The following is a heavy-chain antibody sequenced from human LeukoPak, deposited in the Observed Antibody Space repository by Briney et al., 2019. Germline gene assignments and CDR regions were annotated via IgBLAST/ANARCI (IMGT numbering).Heavy chain of an antibody. CDR3: AAGTAADF. J-gene: IGHJ4*02. D-gene: IGHD6-13*01. V-gene: IGHV3-11*03. CDR2: ISSSSSYT. CDR1: GFTFTNYW. Sequence: GGSLRLSCAASGFTFTNYWMNWIRKAPGKGLEWISYISSSSSYTDYADSVKGRFTISRDNAKSALYLQMHSLRLEDTAVYYCAAGTAADFWGQGTLVTVSS.